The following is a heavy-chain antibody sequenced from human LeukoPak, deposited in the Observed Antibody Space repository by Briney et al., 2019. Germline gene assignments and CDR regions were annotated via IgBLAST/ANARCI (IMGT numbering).Heavy chain of an antibody. Sequence: PGGSLRLSCAASGFTFTSYSMSWVRQAPGKGLEWVSTISGGGGSTYYADSVKGRFTISRDNSKNTLYLQMNSLRAEDTAVYYCAKDASIAAWTWGQGTLVTVSS. CDR3: AKDASIAAWT. V-gene: IGHV3-23*01. CDR2: ISGGGGST. J-gene: IGHJ4*02. D-gene: IGHD6-6*01. CDR1: GFTFTSYS.